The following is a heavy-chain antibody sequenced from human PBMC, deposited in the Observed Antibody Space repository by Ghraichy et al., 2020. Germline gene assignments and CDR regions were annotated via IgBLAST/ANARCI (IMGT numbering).Heavy chain of an antibody. CDR2: IYSGGST. J-gene: IGHJ6*02. D-gene: IGHD2-15*01. CDR1: GFTVSSNY. CDR3: ARDAPYCSGGSCYSRYYGMDV. Sequence: GESLNISCAASGFTVSSNYMSWVRQAPGKGLEWVSVIYSGGSTYYADSVKGRFTISRDNSKNTLYLQMNSLRAEDMAVYYCARDAPYCSGGSCYSRYYGMDVWGQGNTVTVSS. V-gene: IGHV3-53*01.